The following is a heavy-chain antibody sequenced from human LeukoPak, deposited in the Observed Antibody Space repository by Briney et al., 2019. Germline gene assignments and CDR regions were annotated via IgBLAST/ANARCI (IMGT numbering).Heavy chain of an antibody. Sequence: GGSLRLSCAASGFTVSNNYMRWVRQAPGKGLEWVSLIYSGGATFYADDAKGRFTISRDGSKNTLYLQMNSLRAEDTDVYYCARDPPAVAANTYGWGQGTLVTVSS. CDR2: IYSGGAT. J-gene: IGHJ4*02. D-gene: IGHD6-6*01. CDR3: ARDPPAVAANTYG. V-gene: IGHV3-66*01. CDR1: GFTVSNNY.